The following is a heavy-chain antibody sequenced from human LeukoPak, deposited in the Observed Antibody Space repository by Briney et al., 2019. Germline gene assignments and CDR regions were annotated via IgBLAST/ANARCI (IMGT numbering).Heavy chain of an antibody. V-gene: IGHV4-59*01. J-gene: IGHJ6*02. D-gene: IGHD6-13*01. Sequence: SETLSLTCTVSDGSISSYYWSWIRQPPGKGLEWIGYIYYSGSTNYNPSLKSRVTISVDTSKNQFSLKLSSVTAADTAVYYCARDGSPIAAAGTDYGMDVWGQGTTVTVSS. CDR2: IYYSGST. CDR3: ARDGSPIAAAGTDYGMDV. CDR1: DGSISSYY.